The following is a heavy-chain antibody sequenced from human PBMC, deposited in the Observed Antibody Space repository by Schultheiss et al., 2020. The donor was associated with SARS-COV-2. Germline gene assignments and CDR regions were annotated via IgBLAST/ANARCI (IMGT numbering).Heavy chain of an antibody. Sequence: GSLRLSCTVSGGSISSYYWSWIRQPPGKGLEWIGYIYYSGSTNYNPSLKSRVTISVDTSKNQFSLKLSSVTAADTAVYYCARRLTIFGVVAFDYWGQGTLVTVSS. CDR3: ARRLTIFGVVAFDY. V-gene: IGHV4-59*01. J-gene: IGHJ4*02. CDR2: IYYSGST. D-gene: IGHD3-3*01. CDR1: GGSISSYY.